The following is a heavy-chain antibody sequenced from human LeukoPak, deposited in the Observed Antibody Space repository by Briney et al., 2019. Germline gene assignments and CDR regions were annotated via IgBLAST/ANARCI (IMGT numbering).Heavy chain of an antibody. Sequence: GGSLRLSCEASGFGMSVYWMSWVRQAPGKGLEWVGNIKQDGSERNYVDSVKGRFTISRDNAKKSLYLQMNSLRAEDTAVYYCARDWGAYYHFFDYWGQGTLVTVSS. V-gene: IGHV3-7*01. CDR1: GFGMSVYW. CDR3: ARDWGAYYHFFDY. CDR2: IKQDGSER. J-gene: IGHJ4*02. D-gene: IGHD3-22*01.